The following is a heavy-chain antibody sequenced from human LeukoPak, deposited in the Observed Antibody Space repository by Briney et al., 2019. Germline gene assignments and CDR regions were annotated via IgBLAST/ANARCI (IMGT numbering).Heavy chain of an antibody. D-gene: IGHD2-8*01. V-gene: IGHV3-72*01. CDR2: IRNKANSYIT. CDR1: GFTFTEHY. CDR3: ARGYCASGVCSPYYYYMDV. Sequence: GGSLRLSFAASGFTFTEHYMDWVRQAPGKGLEWVGHIRNKANSYITEYAASVKGRFTISRDYAQNSLYLQMNSLKTEDTAVYFCARGYCASGVCSPYYYYMDVWGKGTTVTVSS. J-gene: IGHJ6*03.